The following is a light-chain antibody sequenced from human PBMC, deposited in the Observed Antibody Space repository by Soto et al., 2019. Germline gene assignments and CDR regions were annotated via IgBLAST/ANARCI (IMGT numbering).Light chain of an antibody. CDR2: DAS. V-gene: IGKV3-11*01. J-gene: IGKJ5*01. Sequence: LTQPSATLSLSPGERANSSCGRTQRVSNSLAWYQQKSGQAPRLLIYDASFRATGIPARFSGSGSGTDFPLTISSLEPEDFAVYYCQLSQQPSDWPPITFGQGTRLEI. CDR1: QRVSNS. CDR3: QLSQQPSDWPPIT.